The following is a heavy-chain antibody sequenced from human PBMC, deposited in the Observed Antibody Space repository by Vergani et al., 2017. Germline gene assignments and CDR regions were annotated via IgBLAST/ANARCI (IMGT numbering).Heavy chain of an antibody. J-gene: IGHJ4*02. CDR1: GFTFSSYS. V-gene: IGHV3-21*01. D-gene: IGHD2-15*01. Sequence: EVQLVESGGGLVQPGRSLRLSCAASGFTFSSYSMNWVRQAPGKGLEWVSSISSSSSYIYYADSVKGRFTISRDNAKNSLYLQMNSLRAEDTAVYYCARDGGYCSGGSCYSLYYFDYWGQGTLVTVSS. CDR2: ISSSSSYI. CDR3: ARDGGYCSGGSCYSLYYFDY.